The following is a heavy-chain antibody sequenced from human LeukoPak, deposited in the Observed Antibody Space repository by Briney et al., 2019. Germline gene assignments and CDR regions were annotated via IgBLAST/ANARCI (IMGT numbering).Heavy chain of an antibody. CDR1: GGSFSLYY. CDR2: IYYSGST. J-gene: IGHJ4*02. Sequence: SEALSLTCTVSGGSFSLYYWTWIRQPPGKGREYIGYIYYSGSTNYNPSLKSRVTISVDTSNKEFSLKLSSVTAAGTAVYYCARGTRYGDFVNYFDFWGQGALVTVSS. V-gene: IGHV4-59*01. CDR3: ARGTRYGDFVNYFDF. D-gene: IGHD4-17*01.